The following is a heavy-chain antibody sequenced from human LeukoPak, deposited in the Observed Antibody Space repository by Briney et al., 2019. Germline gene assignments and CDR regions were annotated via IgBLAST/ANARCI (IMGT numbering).Heavy chain of an antibody. CDR3: AKGSGYCSSTSCYLDAFDI. V-gene: IGHV3-23*01. CDR2: ISGSGGST. D-gene: IGHD2-2*03. CDR1: GFTFSSYA. J-gene: IGHJ3*02. Sequence: GGSLRLSCAASGFTFSSYAMSWVRQAPGKGLEWVSAISGSGGSTYYADSVKGRFTISRDNSKNTLYLQMNSLRAEDTAVYYCAKGSGYCSSTSCYLDAFDIWGQGTMVTVSS.